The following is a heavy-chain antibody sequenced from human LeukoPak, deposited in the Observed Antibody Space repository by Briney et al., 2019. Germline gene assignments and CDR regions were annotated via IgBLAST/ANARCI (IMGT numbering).Heavy chain of an antibody. CDR1: GFTFSSYA. CDR3: ARERSGPSRYYYYYYGMDV. CDR2: ISGSGGST. D-gene: IGHD6-19*01. J-gene: IGHJ6*02. Sequence: PGGSLRLSCAASGFTFSSYAMSWVRQAPGKGLEWVSAISGSGGSTYYADSVKGRFTISRDNSKNTLYLQMNSLRAEDTAVYYCARERSGPSRYYYYYYGMDVWGQGTTVTVSS. V-gene: IGHV3-23*01.